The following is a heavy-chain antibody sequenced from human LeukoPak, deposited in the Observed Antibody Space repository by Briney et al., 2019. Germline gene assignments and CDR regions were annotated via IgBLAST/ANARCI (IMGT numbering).Heavy chain of an antibody. Sequence: SVKVSCKASGFTFTSSAVQWVRQARGQRLEWIGWIVVGNGNTNYAQKFQERVTITRDMSTSTAYMELSSLRSEDTAVYYCAADRGITGTTDYWGQGTLVTVSS. CDR2: IVVGNGNT. D-gene: IGHD1-7*01. CDR1: GFTFTSSA. J-gene: IGHJ4*02. V-gene: IGHV1-58*01. CDR3: AADRGITGTTDY.